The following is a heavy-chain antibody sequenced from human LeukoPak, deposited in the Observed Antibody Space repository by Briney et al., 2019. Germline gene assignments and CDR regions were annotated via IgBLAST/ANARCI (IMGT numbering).Heavy chain of an antibody. Sequence: GGSLRLSCAASGFTFSSYGMHWVRQAPGKGLEWVAFIRYDGSNKYYADSVKGRFTISRDNSKNTLYLQMNSLRAEDTAVYYCAKELLGSYYDFWSGYLDYWGQGTLVTVSS. D-gene: IGHD3-3*01. J-gene: IGHJ4*02. CDR1: GFTFSSYG. CDR2: IRYDGSNK. V-gene: IGHV3-30*02. CDR3: AKELLGSYYDFWSGYLDY.